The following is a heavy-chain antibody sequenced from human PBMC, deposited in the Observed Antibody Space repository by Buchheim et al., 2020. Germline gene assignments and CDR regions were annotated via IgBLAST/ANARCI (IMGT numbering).Heavy chain of an antibody. CDR3: FTDDWGGS. D-gene: IGHD7-27*01. CDR2: LKRKSDGGTT. CDR1: GFTFSNAW. V-gene: IGHV3-15*01. Sequence: EVQLVESGGGLVKPGGSLRLSCAASGFTFSNAWMHWVRQAPGKGLEWVGRLKRKSDGGTTDYAAPVKGRFTISGDDSRNTLFLQMESLKTEDTAVYYCFTDDWGGSWGQGTL. J-gene: IGHJ5*02.